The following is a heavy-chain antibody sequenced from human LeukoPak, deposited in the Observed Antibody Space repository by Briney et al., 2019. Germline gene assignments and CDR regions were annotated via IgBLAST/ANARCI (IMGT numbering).Heavy chain of an antibody. V-gene: IGHV1-2*02. CDR2: INPNSGGT. J-gene: IGHJ3*02. Sequence: ASVKVSGKASGYTFTGYYMHWVRQAPGQGLEWMGWINPNSGGTNYAQKFQGRVTMTRDTSISTAYMELSRLRSDDTAVYYCAREEYSSSSGAFDIWGQGTMVTVSS. CDR1: GYTFTGYY. CDR3: AREEYSSSSGAFDI. D-gene: IGHD6-6*01.